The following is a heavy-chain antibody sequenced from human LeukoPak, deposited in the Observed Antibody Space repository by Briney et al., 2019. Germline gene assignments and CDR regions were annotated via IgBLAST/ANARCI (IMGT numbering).Heavy chain of an antibody. CDR1: GFTFSSYA. CDR2: ISGSGGST. J-gene: IGHJ4*02. D-gene: IGHD2-2*02. V-gene: IGHV3-23*01. CDR3: AKQHIVVVPAAIAPADY. Sequence: QSEGSLRLSCAASGFTFSSYAMSWVRQAPGKGLEWVSAISGSGGSTYYADSVKGRFTISRDNSKNTLYLQMNSLRAEDTAVYYCAKQHIVVVPAAIAPADYWGQGTLVTVSS.